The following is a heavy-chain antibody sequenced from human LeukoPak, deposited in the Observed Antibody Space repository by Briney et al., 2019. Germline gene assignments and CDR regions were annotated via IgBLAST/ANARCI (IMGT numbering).Heavy chain of an antibody. D-gene: IGHD3-10*01. CDR2: MNPNSGNT. Sequence: ASVTVSFKASGYTFTSYDINWVRQAPGQGLEWMGWMNPNSGNTGYAQKFQGRVTMTRNTSISTAYMELSSLRSEDTAVYYCARVGGLMYYYGSPIWGQGTMVTVSS. V-gene: IGHV1-8*01. J-gene: IGHJ3*02. CDR1: GYTFTSYD. CDR3: ARVGGLMYYYGSPI.